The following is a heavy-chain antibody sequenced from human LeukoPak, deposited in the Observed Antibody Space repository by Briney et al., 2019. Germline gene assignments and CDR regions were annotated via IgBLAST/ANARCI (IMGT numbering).Heavy chain of an antibody. V-gene: IGHV4-30-2*01. Sequence: SETLSLTCTVSGASITSGDYSWNWMRQPPGKDLEWNGYIYHTGNTYLNPSLKSRVTISVGRAKNQFSLKLTSVTPADTAVYYCARGFCLRENPGSWFDPWGQGTLVTVS. CDR2: IYHTGNT. CDR1: GASITSGDYS. D-gene: IGHD3-10*01. J-gene: IGHJ5*02. CDR3: ARGFCLRENPGSWFDP.